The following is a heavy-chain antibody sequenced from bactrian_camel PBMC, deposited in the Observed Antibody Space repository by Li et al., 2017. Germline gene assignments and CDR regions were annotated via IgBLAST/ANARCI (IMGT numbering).Heavy chain of an antibody. D-gene: IGHD7*01. V-gene: IGHV3S53*01. CDR2: IFTRGGTT. CDR1: GYITSSYF. J-gene: IGHJ4*01. Sequence: HVQLVESGGGSVQAGESLTLSCVAPGYITSSYFMGWLRHQAPGQKREGVASIFTRGGTTTYADYEKGRFTISQDSAKNTVYLQMNSLKPEDSARYSCAAGTVSPLFAGGPESLQRREYKSWGQGTQVTVS. CDR3: AAGTVSPLFAGGPESLQRREYKS.